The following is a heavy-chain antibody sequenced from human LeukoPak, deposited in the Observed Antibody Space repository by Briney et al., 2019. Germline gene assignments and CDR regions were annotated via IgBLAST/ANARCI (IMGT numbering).Heavy chain of an antibody. CDR2: TRYDGGIK. CDR3: AKDYGGYSYFFDY. D-gene: IGHD5-12*01. V-gene: IGHV3-30*02. Sequence: GGSLRLSCAASGFTFRNYGMHWVRQAPGKGLEWVAFTRYDGGIKHYADSVKGRFTISRDNSKNTLYLQMNSLRAEDTALYSCAKDYGGYSYFFDYWGQGTLGTVSS. CDR1: GFTFRNYG. J-gene: IGHJ4*02.